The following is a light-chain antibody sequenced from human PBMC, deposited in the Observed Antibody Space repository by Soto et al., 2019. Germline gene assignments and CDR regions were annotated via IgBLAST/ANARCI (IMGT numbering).Light chain of an antibody. J-gene: IGKJ4*01. Sequence: DIQMTQSPSSLSASLGDRVTITCLASQSISSYLNCYQQKPGKAPKLLIYAASSLQSGVRSRFSGSGSGTDFTLTISSLQPEDFATYYCQESYSTPPTFGGGTKV. CDR3: QESYSTPPT. CDR2: AAS. V-gene: IGKV1-39*01. CDR1: QSISSY.